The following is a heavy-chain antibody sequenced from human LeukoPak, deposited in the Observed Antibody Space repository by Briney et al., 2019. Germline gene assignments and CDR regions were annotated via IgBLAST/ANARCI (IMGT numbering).Heavy chain of an antibody. CDR1: GGSISSYY. Sequence: SETLSLTCTVSGGSISSYYWSWIRQPAGKGLEWTGRIYTSGSTNYNPSLKSRVTMSVDTSKNQFSLKLSSVTAADTAVYYSAREPRRYFDWLSEPGHYYYYGMDVWGQGTTVTVSS. D-gene: IGHD3-9*01. CDR2: IYTSGST. J-gene: IGHJ6*02. V-gene: IGHV4-4*07. CDR3: AREPRRYFDWLSEPGHYYYYGMDV.